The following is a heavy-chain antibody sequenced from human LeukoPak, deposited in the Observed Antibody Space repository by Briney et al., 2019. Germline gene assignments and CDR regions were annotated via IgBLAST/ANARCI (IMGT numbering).Heavy chain of an antibody. CDR2: ISSSGSYI. Sequence: GGSLRLSCAASGFTFSSYSMNWVRQAPGKGLEWVSSISSSGSYIYYADSVKGRFTISRDNAKNSLYLQMNSLRAEDTAVYYCARARDMTALSTSFAYWGQGTLVTVSS. V-gene: IGHV3-21*01. J-gene: IGHJ4*02. CDR1: GFTFSSYS. D-gene: IGHD5-18*01. CDR3: ARARDMTALSTSFAY.